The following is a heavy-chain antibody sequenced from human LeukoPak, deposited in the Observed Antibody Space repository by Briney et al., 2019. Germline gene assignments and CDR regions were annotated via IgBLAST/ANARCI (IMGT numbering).Heavy chain of an antibody. CDR3: AKDARRSSGWYLFDH. J-gene: IGHJ4*02. Sequence: GGSLRLSCVASGFSFSNLAMGWVRQAPGKGLEWVSVISDSGGTTYYADSVKGRFTISRDNSRNTLYLRMNNLRVEDTAVYYCAKDARRSSGWYLFDHWGQGTLVTVSS. D-gene: IGHD6-19*01. V-gene: IGHV3-23*01. CDR1: GFSFSNLA. CDR2: ISDSGGTT.